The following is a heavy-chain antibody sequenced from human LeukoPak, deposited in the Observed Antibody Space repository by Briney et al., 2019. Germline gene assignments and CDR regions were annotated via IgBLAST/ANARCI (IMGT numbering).Heavy chain of an antibody. CDR3: ARLKVITGYGSGSYTDY. V-gene: IGHV4-39*01. J-gene: IGHJ4*02. D-gene: IGHD3-10*01. CDR1: GGSVSSSGSY. CDR2: IYYSGTT. Sequence: SSETLSLTCTVSGGSVSSSGSYWGWIRQPPGKGLEWIGSIYYSGTTYYNPSLKSRVTISVDTSKSQFSLKLTSVTAADTALYYCARLKVITGYGSGSYTDYWGQGTLVTVSS.